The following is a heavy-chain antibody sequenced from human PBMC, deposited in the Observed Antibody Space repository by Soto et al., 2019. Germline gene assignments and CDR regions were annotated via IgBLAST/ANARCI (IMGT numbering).Heavy chain of an antibody. CDR1: GGSFSGYY. CDR3: VIDYYYYGMDV. J-gene: IGHJ6*02. V-gene: IGHV4-34*01. CDR2: INHSGST. Sequence: SETLSLTCAVYGGSFSGYYWSWIRQPPGKGLEWIGEINHSGSTNYNPSLKSRAIISVDTSKNQVSLKLSSVTAADTAVYYCVIDYYYYGMDVWGQGTTVTVSS.